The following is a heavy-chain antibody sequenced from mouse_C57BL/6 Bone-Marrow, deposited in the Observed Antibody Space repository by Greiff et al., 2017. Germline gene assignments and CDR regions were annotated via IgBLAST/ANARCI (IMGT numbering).Heavy chain of an antibody. CDR1: GFTFSNYW. D-gene: IGHD2-4*01. Sequence: EVQLVESGGGLVQPGGSMKLSCVASGFTFSNYWMNWVRQSPEKGLEWVAQIRLKSDNYATHYAESVKGRFTISRDDSKSSVYLQMNNLRAEDTGIYYCTGADDYDEGYYAMDYWGQGTSVTVSS. J-gene: IGHJ4*01. CDR3: TGADDYDEGYYAMDY. CDR2: IRLKSDNYAT. V-gene: IGHV6-3*01.